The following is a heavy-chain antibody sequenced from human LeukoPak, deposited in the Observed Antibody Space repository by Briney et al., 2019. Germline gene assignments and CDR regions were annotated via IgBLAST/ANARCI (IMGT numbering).Heavy chain of an antibody. CDR1: GGSFSGHY. V-gene: IGHV4-34*01. CDR2: IYYTGTS. J-gene: IGHJ4*02. CDR3: TRGGPGGY. D-gene: IGHD4-23*01. Sequence: SETLSLTCAVYGGSFSGHYWSWIRQPPGKGLEWIGGIYYTGTSHYNPSLKSRVSISVDTSKNQFSLNLNSVTAADTAFYYCTRGGPGGYWGQGTLVTVSS.